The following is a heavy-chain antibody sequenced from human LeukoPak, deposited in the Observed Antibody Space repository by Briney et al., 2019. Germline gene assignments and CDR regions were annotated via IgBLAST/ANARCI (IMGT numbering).Heavy chain of an antibody. CDR2: IYTSGST. V-gene: IGHV4-4*07. CDR1: GGSISGYY. D-gene: IGHD6-19*01. J-gene: IGHJ6*02. Sequence: PSETLSLTCTVSGGSISGYYWSWIRQPAGKGLEWIGRIYTSGSTNYNPSLKSRVTMSVDTSKNQFSLKLSSVTAADTAVYYCARDEAVAGPGGDYYYGMDVWGQGTTVTVSS. CDR3: ARDEAVAGPGGDYYYGMDV.